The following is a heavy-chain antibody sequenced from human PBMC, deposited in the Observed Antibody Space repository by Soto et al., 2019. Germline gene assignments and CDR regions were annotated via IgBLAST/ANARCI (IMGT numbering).Heavy chain of an antibody. CDR2: IYYSGST. D-gene: IGHD5-18*01. CDR1: GGSISSYY. Sequence: SETLSLTCTVSGGSISSYYWSWIRQHPGKGLEWIGYIYYSGSTYYNPSLKSRVTISVDTSKNQFSLKLSSVTAADTAVYYCARMDTTKKSFDYWGQGTLVTVSS. CDR3: ARMDTTKKSFDY. J-gene: IGHJ4*02. V-gene: IGHV4-59*06.